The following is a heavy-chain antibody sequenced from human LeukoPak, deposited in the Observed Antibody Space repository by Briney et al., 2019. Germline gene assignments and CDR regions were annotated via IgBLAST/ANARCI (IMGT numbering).Heavy chain of an antibody. CDR3: AKDPTNIAVAGTSDY. V-gene: IGHV3-23*01. D-gene: IGHD6-19*01. CDR2: ISGSGGST. Sequence: PGGSLRLSCAASGFTFSSYAVSWVRQAPGKGLEWVSAISGSGGSTYYADSVKGRFTISRDNSKNTLYLQMSSLRAEDTAVYYCAKDPTNIAVAGTSDYWGQGTLVTVSS. CDR1: GFTFSSYA. J-gene: IGHJ4*02.